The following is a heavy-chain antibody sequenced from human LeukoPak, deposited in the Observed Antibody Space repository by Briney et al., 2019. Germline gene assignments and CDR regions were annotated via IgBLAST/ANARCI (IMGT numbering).Heavy chain of an antibody. D-gene: IGHD1-26*01. Sequence: PSETLSLTCTVSGGSISSYYWSWIRQPPGKGLEWIGYIYYSGSTNYNPSLKSRVTISVDTSKNQFSLKLSSVTAADTAVYYCARVVRSYYSHFDYWGQGTLVTVSS. J-gene: IGHJ4*02. V-gene: IGHV4-59*01. CDR1: GGSISSYY. CDR3: ARVVRSYYSHFDY. CDR2: IYYSGST.